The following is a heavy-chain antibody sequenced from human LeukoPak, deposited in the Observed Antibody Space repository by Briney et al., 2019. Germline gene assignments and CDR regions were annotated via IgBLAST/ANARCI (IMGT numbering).Heavy chain of an antibody. J-gene: IGHJ1*01. D-gene: IGHD6-6*01. CDR1: GYSFTSYW. V-gene: IGHV5-10-1*01. Sequence: KVSLVGSGYSFTSYWTRWVRQMQEKGLEWMGRIDPSDSYTKYSPSFQGHVTISADKSISTAYLQWSSLKASDTAVYYCATTIEYSSSSAEYFQHWGQGTLVTVSS. CDR3: ATTIEYSSSSAEYFQH. CDR2: IDPSDSYT.